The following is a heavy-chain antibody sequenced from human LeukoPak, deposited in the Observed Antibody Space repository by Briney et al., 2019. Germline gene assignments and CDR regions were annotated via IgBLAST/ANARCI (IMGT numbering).Heavy chain of an antibody. J-gene: IGHJ4*02. D-gene: IGHD1-26*01. Sequence: RASVKVSCKASGYTFTSYYMHWVRQAPGQGLEWMGWISAYNGNTNYAQQLQGRVTMTTDTSTSTAYMELRSLRSDDTAVYYCARERGSYFDYWGQGTLVTVSS. CDR2: ISAYNGNT. CDR1: GYTFTSYY. CDR3: ARERGSYFDY. V-gene: IGHV1-18*04.